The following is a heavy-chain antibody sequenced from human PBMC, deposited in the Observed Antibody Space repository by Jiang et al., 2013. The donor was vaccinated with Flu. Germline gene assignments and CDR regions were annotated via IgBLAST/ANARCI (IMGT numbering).Heavy chain of an antibody. V-gene: IGHV4-39*01. D-gene: IGHD3-10*01. CDR3: ARQGGDRGAFDI. CDR1: GGSISSSSYY. J-gene: IGHJ3*02. Sequence: RLLKPSETLSLTCTVSGGSISSSSYYWGWIRQPPGKGLEWIGSIYYSGSTYYNPSLKSRVTISVDTSKNQFSLKLSSVTAADTAVYCCARQGGDRGAFDIWGQGTMVTVSS. CDR2: IYYSGST.